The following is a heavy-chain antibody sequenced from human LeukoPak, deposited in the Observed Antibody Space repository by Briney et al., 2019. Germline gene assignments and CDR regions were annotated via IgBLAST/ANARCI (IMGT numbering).Heavy chain of an antibody. V-gene: IGHV3-30*02. CDR3: ARLGSYYDSSGYYFSRTFGY. CDR1: GFTFTTYG. J-gene: IGHJ4*02. D-gene: IGHD3-22*01. Sequence: GGSLRLSCAASGFTFTTYGMHWVRQSPGKGLEWVAFIRFDGSDKYYAYSVKGRFTISRDNSKNTLYPQMNSLRAEDTAVYYCARLGSYYDSSGYYFSRTFGYWGQGTLVTVSS. CDR2: IRFDGSDK.